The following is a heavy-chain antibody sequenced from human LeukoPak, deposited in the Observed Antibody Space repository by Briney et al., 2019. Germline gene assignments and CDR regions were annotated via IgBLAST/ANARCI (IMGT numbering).Heavy chain of an antibody. D-gene: IGHD3-22*01. CDR3: ARHLSDSSGYYSPFDY. Sequence: GVSLKISCKDSGYSFTNYWIGWVRQMPGKGLEWMGIVYPDDSDTRYSPSFQGQVTISADKSISTAYLQWSSLKASDTAMYYCARHLSDSSGYYSPFDYWGQGTLVTVSS. V-gene: IGHV5-51*01. CDR1: GYSFTNYW. J-gene: IGHJ4*02. CDR2: VYPDDSDT.